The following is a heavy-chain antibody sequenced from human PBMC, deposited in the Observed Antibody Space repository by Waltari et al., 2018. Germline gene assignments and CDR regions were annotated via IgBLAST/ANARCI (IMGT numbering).Heavy chain of an antibody. Sequence: QVQLVQSGAEVKKPGSSVKVSCKASGGNFSSYAISWFRQAPGQGLEGMGGLIPIFGTANYAQKFQGRVTISADESTSTAYMELSSLRSEDTAVYYCARDFSGDDSSGDAFDIWGQGTMVTVSS. CDR1: GGNFSSYA. D-gene: IGHD3-22*01. CDR2: LIPIFGTA. J-gene: IGHJ3*02. CDR3: ARDFSGDDSSGDAFDI. V-gene: IGHV1-69*01.